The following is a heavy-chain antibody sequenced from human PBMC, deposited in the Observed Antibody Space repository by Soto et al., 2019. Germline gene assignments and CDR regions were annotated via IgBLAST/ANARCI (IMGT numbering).Heavy chain of an antibody. V-gene: IGHV3-30*18. CDR1: GFTFSSYG. D-gene: IGHD2-21*02. CDR3: AKGVAYCGGDCYSHFDL. J-gene: IGHJ2*01. CDR2: ISYDGSNK. Sequence: QVQLVESGGGVVQPGRSLRLSCAASGFTFSSYGMHWVRQAPGKGLEWVAVISYDGSNKYYADSVKGRFTISRDNSKNTLYLQMNGLRAEDTAVYYCAKGVAYCGGDCYSHFDLWGRGTLVTVSS.